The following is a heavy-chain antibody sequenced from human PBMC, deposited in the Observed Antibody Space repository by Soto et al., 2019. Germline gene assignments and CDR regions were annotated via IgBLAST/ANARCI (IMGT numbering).Heavy chain of an antibody. J-gene: IGHJ4*02. CDR3: ARHVSVPSAAGTLTDY. CDR1: GGSISSSSYY. D-gene: IGHD6-13*01. CDR2: IYYSGST. Sequence: QLQLQESGPGLVKPSETLSLTCTVSGGSISSSSYYWGWIRQPPGKGLEWIGSIYYSGSTYYNPSIKSRVTISEDTFKNQLSLKLSSVTAADTAVYYCARHVSVPSAAGTLTDYWGQGTLVTVSS. V-gene: IGHV4-39*01.